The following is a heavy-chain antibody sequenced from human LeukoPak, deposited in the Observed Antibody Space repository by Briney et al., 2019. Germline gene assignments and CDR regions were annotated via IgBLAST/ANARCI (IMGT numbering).Heavy chain of an antibody. CDR1: GFTFSDYA. J-gene: IGHJ4*02. V-gene: IGHV3-21*01. CDR2: ISSSSSYI. D-gene: IGHD1-1*01. CDR3: ARGFSGTADY. Sequence: SGASLRLSCAASGFTFSDYAMSWVRQAPGKGLEWVSSISSSSSYIYYADSVKGRFTISRDNAKNSLYLQMNSLRAEDTAVYYCARGFSGTADYWGQGTLVTVSS.